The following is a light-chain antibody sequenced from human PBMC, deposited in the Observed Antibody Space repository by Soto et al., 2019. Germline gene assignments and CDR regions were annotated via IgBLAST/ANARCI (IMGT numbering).Light chain of an antibody. CDR3: CSHAGSYTWV. CDR1: SSDVGGYNY. V-gene: IGLV2-11*01. J-gene: IGLJ3*02. CDR2: DVT. Sequence: QSALTQPRSVSGSPGQSVTISCTGTSSDVGGYNYVSWYQQHPGQAPKLMIYDVTKRPSGVPDRFSGSKSDNTASLTISGLQAEDEADYYCCSHAGSYTWVFGGGTQLTVL.